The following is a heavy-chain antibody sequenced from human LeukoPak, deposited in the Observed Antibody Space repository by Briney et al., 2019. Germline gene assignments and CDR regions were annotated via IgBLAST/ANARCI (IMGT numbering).Heavy chain of an antibody. D-gene: IGHD6-13*01. CDR2: IYYSGST. Sequence: KPSETLSLTCTVSGGSISSSSNYWGWIRQPPGRGLEWIVSIYYSGSTYYNPSLNSRVTISADTSKNQFSLRLSSVTAADTAVYYCARDVSAAAGYSDYWGQGTLVTVSS. V-gene: IGHV4-39*07. CDR3: ARDVSAAAGYSDY. CDR1: GGSISSSSNY. J-gene: IGHJ4*02.